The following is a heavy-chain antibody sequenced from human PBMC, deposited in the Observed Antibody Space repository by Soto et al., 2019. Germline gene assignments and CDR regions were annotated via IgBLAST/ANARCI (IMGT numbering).Heavy chain of an antibody. V-gene: IGHV1-69*13. CDR2: IIPMFTSP. D-gene: IGHD4-17*01. CDR3: ARGSLFGDYGDLGY. CDR1: GGSFSNYA. Sequence: GASVKVSCKVSGGSFSNYAISWVRQAPGQGLEWMGGIIPMFTSPNYAQKFQDRVTITADESTTTAYMRLSSLTYDDTAVYYCARGSLFGDYGDLGYWGQGTLVTVSS. J-gene: IGHJ4*02.